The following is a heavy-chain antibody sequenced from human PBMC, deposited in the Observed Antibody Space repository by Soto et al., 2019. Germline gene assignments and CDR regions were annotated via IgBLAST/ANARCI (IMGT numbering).Heavy chain of an antibody. J-gene: IGHJ5*02. CDR2: ISSSSSYI. CDR1: GFTFSSYS. D-gene: IGHD6-13*01. V-gene: IGHV3-21*01. Sequence: GGSLRLCCAACGFTFSSYSMNWVRQAPGKGLEWVSSISSSSSYIYYADSVKGRFTISRDNAKNSLYLQMNSLRAEDTAVYYCARDGSPQQLENNWFDPWGQGTLVTVSS. CDR3: ARDGSPQQLENNWFDP.